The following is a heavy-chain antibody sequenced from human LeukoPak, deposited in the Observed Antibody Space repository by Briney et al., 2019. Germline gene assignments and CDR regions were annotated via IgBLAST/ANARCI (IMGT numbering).Heavy chain of an antibody. V-gene: IGHV4-59*01. J-gene: IGHJ3*02. CDR2: IYYSGNT. D-gene: IGHD2-15*01. CDR3: ARDHCSGGSCYPVWAFDI. Sequence: PSETLSLTCTVSGESISSYYWNWIRQSPGKGLEWIGYIYYSGNTNYNPSLKSRVTISVDTPRNQFSLKLSSVTAADTAVYYCARDHCSGGSCYPVWAFDIWGQGTVVTVSS. CDR1: GESISSYY.